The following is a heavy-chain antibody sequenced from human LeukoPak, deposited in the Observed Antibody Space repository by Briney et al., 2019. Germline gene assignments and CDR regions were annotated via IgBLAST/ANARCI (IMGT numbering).Heavy chain of an antibody. Sequence: GGSLRLSCAASGFTFSNYAMSWVRQAPGKGLEWVSTISGSDSTTYYADSAKGRFTISRDNSKNTLYLQMNSLRAEDTAVYYCAKDRCSGTSCFSFDYWGQGTLVTVSS. D-gene: IGHD2-2*01. J-gene: IGHJ4*02. CDR2: ISGSDSTT. CDR1: GFTFSNYA. V-gene: IGHV3-23*01. CDR3: AKDRCSGTSCFSFDY.